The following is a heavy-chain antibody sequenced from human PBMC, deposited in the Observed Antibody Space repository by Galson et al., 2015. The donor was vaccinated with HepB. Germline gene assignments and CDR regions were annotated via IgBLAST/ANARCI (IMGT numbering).Heavy chain of an antibody. J-gene: IGHJ4*02. Sequence: SLRLSCAASGFTFSSYSMNWVRQAPGKGLEWVSSISSSSSYIYYADSVKGRFTISRDNAKNSLYLQMNSLRAEDTAVYYCARRSQPTYYYDSSGYGGFDYWGQGTLVTVSS. V-gene: IGHV3-21*01. D-gene: IGHD3-22*01. CDR3: ARRSQPTYYYDSSGYGGFDY. CDR1: GFTFSSYS. CDR2: ISSSSSYI.